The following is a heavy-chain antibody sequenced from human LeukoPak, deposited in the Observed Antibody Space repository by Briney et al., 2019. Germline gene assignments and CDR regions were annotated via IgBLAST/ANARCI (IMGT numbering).Heavy chain of an antibody. J-gene: IGHJ4*02. Sequence: GALRLSCAASGFPFSSHAMSWVRQAPGKGLEWVSAIRDSGGGTYYADSVKGRFTISRDNSENTLYLQMNSLRAEGTAIYCCAKDWDDYGDYLPLDYWGQGTLVTVSS. CDR2: IRDSGGGT. CDR1: GFPFSSHA. V-gene: IGHV3-23*01. D-gene: IGHD4-17*01. CDR3: AKDWDDYGDYLPLDY.